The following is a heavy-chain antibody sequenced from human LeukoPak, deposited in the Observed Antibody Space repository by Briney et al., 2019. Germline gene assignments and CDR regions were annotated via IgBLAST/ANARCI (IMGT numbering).Heavy chain of an antibody. Sequence: GASVKVSCKASGYTFTGYYMHWVRQAPGQGLEWMGWTNPNSGGTNYAQEFQGRVTMTRDTSISTAYMELSRLRSDDTAVYYCARGGYSSSWLARDYWGQGTLVTVSS. CDR3: ARGGYSSSWLARDY. J-gene: IGHJ4*02. CDR2: TNPNSGGT. CDR1: GYTFTGYY. V-gene: IGHV1-2*02. D-gene: IGHD6-13*01.